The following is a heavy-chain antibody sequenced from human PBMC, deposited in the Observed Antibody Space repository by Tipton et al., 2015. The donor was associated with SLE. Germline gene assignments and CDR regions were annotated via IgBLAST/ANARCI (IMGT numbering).Heavy chain of an antibody. CDR1: GFTFSSYA. CDR3: AYRAWVAQLEDS. J-gene: IGHJ4*02. V-gene: IGHV3-23*01. CDR2: ISGSGGST. Sequence: SLRLSCAASGFTFSSYAMSWVRQAPGKGLEWVSAISGSGGSTYYADSVKGRFTISRDNVKNSLYLQMNSLRAEDTAVYYCAYRAWVAQLEDSWGQGTLVTVSS. D-gene: IGHD6-13*01.